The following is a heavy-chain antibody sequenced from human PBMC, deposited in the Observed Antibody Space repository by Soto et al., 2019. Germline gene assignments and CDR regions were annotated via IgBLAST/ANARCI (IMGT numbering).Heavy chain of an antibody. CDR3: ARDSGSGPDY. V-gene: IGHV3-7*01. CDR2: IKQEGSEK. CDR1: GFNLSRTC. Sequence: PGGALRLSCADSGFNLSRTCMSWVRQAPGKGLEWVANIKQEGSEKYYVDSGKGRFTISRDNAKNSLYLQMNSLRAEDTAVYYCARDSGSGPDYWGQGTLVTVSS. D-gene: IGHD6-19*01. J-gene: IGHJ4*02.